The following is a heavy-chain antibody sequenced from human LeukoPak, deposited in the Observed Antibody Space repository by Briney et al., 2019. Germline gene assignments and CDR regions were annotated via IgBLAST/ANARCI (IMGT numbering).Heavy chain of an antibody. CDR1: GGTFSSYA. D-gene: IGHD5-24*01. CDR3: ASSWDGYNSPFDY. V-gene: IGHV1-69*05. J-gene: IGHJ4*02. CDR2: IIPIFGTA. Sequence: SVKVSCKASGGTFSSYAISWVRQAPGQGLEWMGGIIPIFGTANYAQKFQGRVTITTDESTSTAYMELSSLRSEDTAVYYCASSWDGYNSPFDYWGQGTLVTVSS.